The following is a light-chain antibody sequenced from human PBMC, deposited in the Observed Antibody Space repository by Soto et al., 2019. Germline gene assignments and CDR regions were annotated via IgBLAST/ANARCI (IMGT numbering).Light chain of an antibody. Sequence: DIQMTQSPSSLSASVGDRVTITCRASQSVSSYLNWYQQKPGKAPKLLIYFASILQSGVPSRFSGSGSGTDFTLTISSLQPEDFATYYCQQSYSTPRTFGQGTKVEIK. CDR3: QQSYSTPRT. CDR2: FAS. J-gene: IGKJ1*01. CDR1: QSVSSY. V-gene: IGKV1-39*01.